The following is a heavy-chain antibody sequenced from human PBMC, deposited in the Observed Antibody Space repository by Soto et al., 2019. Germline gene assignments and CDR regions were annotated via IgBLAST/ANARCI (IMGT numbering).Heavy chain of an antibody. J-gene: IGHJ3*02. CDR1: GDSISRIDYY. CDR2: IYFRGNT. CDR3: AREGGSYDSGGYLIRGAFDI. V-gene: IGHV4-31*03. Sequence: QVQLQESGPGLVKPSQTLSLTCSVSGDSISRIDYYWTWIRQHPEKGLEWIGKIYFRGNTYYRPSLESRLTISVATSKNQFSLKLTSVTAADTAVYYCAREGGSYDSGGYLIRGAFDIWGQGTMVTVSS. D-gene: IGHD3-22*01.